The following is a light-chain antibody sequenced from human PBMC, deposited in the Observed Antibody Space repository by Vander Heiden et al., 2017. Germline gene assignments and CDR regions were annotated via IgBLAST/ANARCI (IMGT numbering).Light chain of an antibody. CDR2: EVS. CDR3: CSYAGSSTLV. Sequence: QSALTQPASVSGSPGQSITISCTGTSSDVGSYNLVSWYQQHPGKAPKLMIYEVSKRPSGVSNRFSGSKSGNTASLTISGLQAEDEADYYCCSYAGSSTLVFGGGTKLNVI. J-gene: IGLJ2*01. V-gene: IGLV2-23*02. CDR1: SSDVGSYNL.